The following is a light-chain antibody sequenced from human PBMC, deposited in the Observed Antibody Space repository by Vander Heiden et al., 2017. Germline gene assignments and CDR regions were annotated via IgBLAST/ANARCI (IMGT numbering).Light chain of an antibody. Sequence: QSALTQPASVSGSPGQSITISCTGTSSDVGNYNLVSWYQQHPVKAPKLMIYDVSKRPSGVSNRFSGSKSGNTASLTISGLQAEDEADYYCCSYAGSSSYVFGTGTKVTVL. J-gene: IGLJ1*01. CDR2: DVS. CDR1: SSDVGNYNL. CDR3: CSYAGSSSYV. V-gene: IGLV2-23*02.